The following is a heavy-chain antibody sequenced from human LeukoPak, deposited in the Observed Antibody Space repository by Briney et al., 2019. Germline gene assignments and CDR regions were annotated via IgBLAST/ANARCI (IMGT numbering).Heavy chain of an antibody. CDR2: IYHSGNT. CDR1: GDSISTNNW. D-gene: IGHD3-22*01. CDR3: AREQWAYRSYYASSGYHDY. V-gene: IGHV4-4*02. Sequence: SETLSLTCAVSGDSISTNNWYNWVRQPPGKGLEWIGEIYHSGNTNYSPSLKSRVTISVDTSRNQFSLNLTSVTAADTAMYYCAREQWAYRSYYASSGYHDYWGQGTLVTVSS. J-gene: IGHJ4*02.